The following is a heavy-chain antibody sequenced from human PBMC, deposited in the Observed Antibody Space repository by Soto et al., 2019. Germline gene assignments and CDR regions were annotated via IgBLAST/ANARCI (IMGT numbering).Heavy chain of an antibody. J-gene: IGHJ6*02. CDR2: ISAYNGNT. CDR1: VYTFTSYG. Sequence: ASVKVSCKASVYTFTSYGISWVRQAPGQWLEWMGWISAYNGNTNYAQKLQGRVTMTTDTSTSTAYMELRSLRSDDTAVYYCARGIAARRNPYYYYGMDVWGQGTTVTVSS. CDR3: ARGIAARRNPYYYYGMDV. V-gene: IGHV1-18*01. D-gene: IGHD6-6*01.